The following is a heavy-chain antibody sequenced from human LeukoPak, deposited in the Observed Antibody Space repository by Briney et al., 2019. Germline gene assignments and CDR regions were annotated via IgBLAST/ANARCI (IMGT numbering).Heavy chain of an antibody. CDR1: GDSINNNNYY. CDR2: IYYNGRT. J-gene: IGHJ3*02. V-gene: IGHV4-39*01. CDR3: ARHIDWPNAFGI. Sequence: SETLSLTCTVSGDSINNNNYYWGWIRQPPGKGLEWIGNIYYNGRTYYSPSLKSRGTISVDTSKNQFSLKLSSVTAADTAVYYCARHIDWPNAFGIWGQGTMVTVSS. D-gene: IGHD3-9*01.